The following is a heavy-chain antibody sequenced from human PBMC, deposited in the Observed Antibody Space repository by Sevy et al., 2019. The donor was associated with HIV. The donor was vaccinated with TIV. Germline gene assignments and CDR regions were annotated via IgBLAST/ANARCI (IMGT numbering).Heavy chain of an antibody. V-gene: IGHV3-30*02. CDR2: IRYDGSNK. D-gene: IGHD2-2*01. CDR3: AKDLVVVPAAHYYDY. J-gene: IGHJ4*02. CDR1: GFTFSSYG. Sequence: GGSLRLFCAASGFTFSSYGMHWVRQAPGKGLEWVAFIRYDGSNKYYADSVKGRFTISRDNSKNTLYLQMNSLRAEDTAVYYCAKDLVVVPAAHYYDYWGQGTLVTVSS.